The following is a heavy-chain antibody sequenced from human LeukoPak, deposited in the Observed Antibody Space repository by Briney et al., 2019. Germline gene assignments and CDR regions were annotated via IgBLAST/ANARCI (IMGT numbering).Heavy chain of an antibody. J-gene: IGHJ6*03. V-gene: IGHV4-4*07. CDR3: AREPEQWLGRVTPNYMDV. CDR2: IYTSGST. Sequence: SETLSLTCTVSGGSISSYYWSWIRQPAGKGLEWIGRIYTSGSTNYNPSLKSRVTMSVDTSKNQFSLKLSSVTAADTAVYYCAREPEQWLGRVTPNYMDVWGKGTTVTVSS. D-gene: IGHD6-19*01. CDR1: GGSISSYY.